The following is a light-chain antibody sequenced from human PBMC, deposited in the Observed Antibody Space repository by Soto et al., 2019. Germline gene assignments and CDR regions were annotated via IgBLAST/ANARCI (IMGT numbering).Light chain of an antibody. CDR1: ISDVGGSNY. V-gene: IGLV2-14*01. CDR2: EVT. CDR3: SSYTSTSLNYV. Sequence: QSALTQPASVSGSPGQSITISCTGTISDVGGSNYVSWYQHHPGKAPKLIIYEVTNRPSGVSNRFSGSKSGYTASLTISGLQAEDEADYYCSSYTSTSLNYVFGTGTKLTVL. J-gene: IGLJ1*01.